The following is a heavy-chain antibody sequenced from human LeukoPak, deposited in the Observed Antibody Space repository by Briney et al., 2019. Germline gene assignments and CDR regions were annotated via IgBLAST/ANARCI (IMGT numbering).Heavy chain of an antibody. D-gene: IGHD6-19*01. CDR3: ARVYSSGWYQPDAFDI. CDR2: IKQDGSEK. J-gene: IGHJ3*02. V-gene: IGHV3-7*01. Sequence: PGGSLRLSCAASGFTFSSYWMSWVRQAPGKGLEWVANIKQDGSEKYYVDSVKGRFTISRDNAKNSLYLQMNSLRAEDTAVYYCARVYSSGWYQPDAFDIWGQGTMVTVSS. CDR1: GFTFSSYW.